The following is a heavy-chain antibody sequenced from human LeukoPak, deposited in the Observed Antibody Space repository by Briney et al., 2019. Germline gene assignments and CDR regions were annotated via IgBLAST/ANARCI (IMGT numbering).Heavy chain of an antibody. J-gene: IGHJ6*02. CDR2: IYYSGST. V-gene: IGHV4-59*08. Sequence: SETLSLTCTVSGGSISSYYWSWIRQPPGKGLEWIGYIYYSGSTNYNPSLKSRVTISVDTSKNQFSLKLSSVTAAGTAVYYCARGRPGVFGVVPYGMDVWGQGTTVTVSS. CDR1: GGSISSYY. D-gene: IGHD3-3*01. CDR3: ARGRPGVFGVVPYGMDV.